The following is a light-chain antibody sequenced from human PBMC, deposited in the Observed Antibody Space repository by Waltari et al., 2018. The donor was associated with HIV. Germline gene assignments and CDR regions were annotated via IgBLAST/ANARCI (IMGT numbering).Light chain of an antibody. Sequence: QSVLTQPPSVSGAPGQGVTISCTGSNSNIGSGYDVHWYQQLPGTAPELVIYGNGKRPSGVPDPFSGSMSGTSASLAITGLQAEDEADYYCQSYDSSLSGHVFGSGTKVTVL. J-gene: IGLJ1*01. CDR1: NSNIGSGYD. V-gene: IGLV1-40*01. CDR3: QSYDSSLSGHV. CDR2: GNG.